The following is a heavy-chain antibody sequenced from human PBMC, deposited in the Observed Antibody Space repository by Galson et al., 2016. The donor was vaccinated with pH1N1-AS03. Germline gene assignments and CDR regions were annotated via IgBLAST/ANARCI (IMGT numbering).Heavy chain of an antibody. CDR2: ISGLGEST. Sequence: LRLSCAASGFIFSNYAMTWVRQAPGKGLQWVSTISGLGESTKYADSVKGRFTISGDNSKNTVNLHMNSLRVEDTAVYYCANRGDTLGFFETWGQGTLVTVSS. D-gene: IGHD4-17*01. CDR3: ANRGDTLGFFET. CDR1: GFIFSNYA. J-gene: IGHJ5*02. V-gene: IGHV3-23*01.